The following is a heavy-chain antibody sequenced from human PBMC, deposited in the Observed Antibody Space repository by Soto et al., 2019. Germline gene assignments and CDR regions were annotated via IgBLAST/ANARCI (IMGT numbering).Heavy chain of an antibody. J-gene: IGHJ4*02. CDR2: IIPILGIA. V-gene: IGHV1-69*02. Sequence: QVQLVQSGAEVKKPGSSVKVSCKASGGTFSSYTISWVRQAPGQGLEWMGRIIPILGIANYAQKFQGRVKITAEKSTSTAYMELSSLRSEDTAVYYWARGGGQWALDYWGQGTLVTVSS. CDR1: GGTFSSYT. CDR3: ARGGGQWALDY. D-gene: IGHD6-19*01.